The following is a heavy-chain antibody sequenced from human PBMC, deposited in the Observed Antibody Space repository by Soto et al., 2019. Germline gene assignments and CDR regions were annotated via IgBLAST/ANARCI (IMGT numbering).Heavy chain of an antibody. CDR3: ARDTDIPADLRDDFFYYGMDV. CDR2: INPYNGDT. J-gene: IGHJ6*02. CDR1: GYNLLSYG. Sequence: ASVKVSCQASGYNLLSYGVSWVGQAPVGGLVWVGWINPYNGDTKYAENLRGRGTVITDTSKTPIYMEMTSLRSDDTAVYYCARDTDIPADLRDDFFYYGMDVCG. V-gene: IGHV1-18*04. D-gene: IGHD2-2*01.